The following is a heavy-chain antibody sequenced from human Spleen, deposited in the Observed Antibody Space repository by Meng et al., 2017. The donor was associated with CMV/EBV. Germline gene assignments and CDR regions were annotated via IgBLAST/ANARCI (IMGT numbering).Heavy chain of an antibody. Sequence: SAVSLTASGVRIGWRRPPRGKVQGCLAVILWNNSTRYIPSVKSRLTITKDTSKNPVFLPMIDLKAEDTAIYYCAQLTFRGGSPAFDSWGQGTLVTVSS. V-gene: IGHV2-5*01. CDR3: AQLTFRGGSPAFDS. J-gene: IGHJ4*02. CDR1: AVSLTASGVR. CDR2: ILWNNST. D-gene: IGHD3-16*01.